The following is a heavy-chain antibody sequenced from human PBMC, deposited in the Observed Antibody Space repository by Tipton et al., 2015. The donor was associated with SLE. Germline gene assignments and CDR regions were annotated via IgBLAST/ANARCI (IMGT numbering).Heavy chain of an antibody. J-gene: IGHJ4*02. CDR1: GASISRHY. D-gene: IGHD3-22*01. V-gene: IGHV4-59*11. Sequence: TLSLTCSVSGASISRHYWTWIRQPPGKGLEWIGYVYYSGSSNYRNTDYNPSLKSRVTMSVDTSKNHFSLNLKSVTAADTAVYYCARGTYHYDGSGSRIRNYFDSWGQGTLVTVSS. CDR2: VYYSGSSNYRNT. CDR3: ARGTYHYDGSGSRIRNYFDS.